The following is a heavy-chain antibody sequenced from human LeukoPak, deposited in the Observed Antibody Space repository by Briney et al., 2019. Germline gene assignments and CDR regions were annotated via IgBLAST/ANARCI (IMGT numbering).Heavy chain of an antibody. J-gene: IGHJ4*02. CDR2: ISSSGSTI. Sequence: GGSLRLSCAASGFTFSDYYMSWIRQAPGKGREWVSYISSSGSTIYYADSVKGRFTISRDNAKNSLYLQMNSLRAEDTAVYYCARVPEMATIDYWGQGTLVTVSS. CDR3: ARVPEMATIDY. V-gene: IGHV3-11*01. CDR1: GFTFSDYY. D-gene: IGHD5-24*01.